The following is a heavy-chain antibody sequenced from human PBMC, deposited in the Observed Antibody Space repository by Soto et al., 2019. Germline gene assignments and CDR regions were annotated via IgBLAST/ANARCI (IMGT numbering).Heavy chain of an antibody. Sequence: QVQLVQSGAEVKKPGASVKVSCKASGYTFTGYSMHWVRQAPGQGLEWMGWINPNSGGTNYAQKFQGRVTMTRDTSISTAYMELSRLRSDDTAVYYCARARITMVRGVIITNWFDPWGQGNLVTVSS. CDR1: GYTFTGYS. CDR3: ARARITMVRGVIITNWFDP. J-gene: IGHJ5*02. V-gene: IGHV1-2*02. D-gene: IGHD3-10*01. CDR2: INPNSGGT.